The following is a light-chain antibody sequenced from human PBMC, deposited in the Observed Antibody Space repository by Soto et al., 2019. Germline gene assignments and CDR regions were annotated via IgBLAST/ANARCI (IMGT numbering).Light chain of an antibody. Sequence: DIVLTQSPGTLSLSPGETATLSCRASQSMSTNYLAWYQHKPGQAPRLLIYAASNRITGIPDRFTGSGSGTDFTLTISGLEPEDFAIYYCQQYGRTFGQGIRLEIK. V-gene: IGKV3-20*01. J-gene: IGKJ5*01. CDR1: QSMSTNY. CDR2: AAS. CDR3: QQYGRT.